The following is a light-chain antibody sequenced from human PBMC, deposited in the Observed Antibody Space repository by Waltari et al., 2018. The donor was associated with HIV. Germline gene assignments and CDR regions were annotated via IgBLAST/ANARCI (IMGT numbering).Light chain of an antibody. V-gene: IGLV1-40*01. CDR3: QSSDNTLSGSV. CDR2: NTN. CDR1: NSNIGTHE. J-gene: IGLJ2*01. Sequence: QSVLTQPPSVSGAPGQRVPLSCTGDNSNIGTHEVHGYPHFPGTAPQLLIYNTNNRPSGVPDRFSGSKSGTSASLAITGLQAEDEADYYCQSSDNTLSGSVFGGGTKLTVL.